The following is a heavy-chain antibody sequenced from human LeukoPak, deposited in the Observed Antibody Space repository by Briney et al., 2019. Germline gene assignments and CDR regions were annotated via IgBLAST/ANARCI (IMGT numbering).Heavy chain of an antibody. CDR2: IYGGGDT. V-gene: IGHV3-53*01. J-gene: IGHJ4*02. D-gene: IGHD1-1*01. CDR3: AKGRWNFDY. CDR1: GFTVNNNY. Sequence: GGSLRLSCAASGFTVNNNYVNWVRQAPGKGLEWVSIIYGGGDTSYADSVKGRFTISRDNSKNTVYLQMNSLRAEDTAVYYCAKGRWNFDYWGQGSLVTVSS.